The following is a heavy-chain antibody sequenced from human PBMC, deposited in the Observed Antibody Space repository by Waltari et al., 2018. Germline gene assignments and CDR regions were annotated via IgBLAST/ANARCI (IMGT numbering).Heavy chain of an antibody. Sequence: EVQLVESGGGLVVPGGSLRLSCGGSGFHFRSNSINWVRQDPGKGLEWISYISGSSATIYYADSVKGRVTVSRDNAESSVFLQMNSLGAEDTAVYYCARDGPEYYSGFDVWGLGTTVIVS. CDR3: ARDGPEYYSGFDV. J-gene: IGHJ6*02. CDR1: GFHFRSNS. V-gene: IGHV3-48*01. CDR2: ISGSSATI.